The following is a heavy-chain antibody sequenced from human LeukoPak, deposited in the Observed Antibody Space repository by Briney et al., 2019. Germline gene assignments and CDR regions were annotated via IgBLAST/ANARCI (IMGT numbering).Heavy chain of an antibody. D-gene: IGHD1-26*01. CDR1: GFTFRNYW. CDR2: IKGDGTHT. CDR3: VRDWDHFDFDS. V-gene: IGHV3-74*01. Sequence: GGSLRLSCAASGFTFRNYWMHWVRQAPGKGLVWVSRIKGDGTHTIYADSVKGRFSISRDNTKSTLYLQMRSLRADDTAVYYCVRDWDHFDFDSWGQGTLVTVSS. J-gene: IGHJ5*01.